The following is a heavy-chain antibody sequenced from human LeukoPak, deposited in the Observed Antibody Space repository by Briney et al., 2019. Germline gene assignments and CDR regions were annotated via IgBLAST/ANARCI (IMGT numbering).Heavy chain of an antibody. J-gene: IGHJ4*02. CDR2: IYSGGIT. D-gene: IGHD6-13*01. CDR3: AKEGVGYSSSWLDY. Sequence: GGSLRLSCAASGVTVSNNYMNWVRQAPGKGLEWVSVIYSGGITYYADSLTGRFTISRDNSKNTLYLQMNNLRAEDTAVYYCAKEGVGYSSSWLDYWGQGTLVTVSS. CDR1: GVTVSNNY. V-gene: IGHV3-53*05.